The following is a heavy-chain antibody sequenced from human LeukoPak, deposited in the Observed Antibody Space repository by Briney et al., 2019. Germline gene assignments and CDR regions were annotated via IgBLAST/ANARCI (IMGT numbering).Heavy chain of an antibody. D-gene: IGHD4-17*01. Sequence: ASVKVSCKASGYTFTSYGISWVRQAPGQGLEWMGWSSAYNGKTNYGQKFQGRVTTTTDTSTSTAYMELRSLRSDDTAVYYCARDSGTTVTTFPFDYWGQGTLVTVSS. J-gene: IGHJ4*02. CDR3: ARDSGTTVTTFPFDY. CDR2: SSAYNGKT. V-gene: IGHV1-18*01. CDR1: GYTFTSYG.